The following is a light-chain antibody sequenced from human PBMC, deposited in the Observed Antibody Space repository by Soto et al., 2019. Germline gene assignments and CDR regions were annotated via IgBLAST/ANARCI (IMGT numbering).Light chain of an antibody. CDR1: SSNIGSNF. V-gene: IGLV1-44*01. CDR3: ATWDDSLNGLV. CDR2: NNN. Sequence: QSVLTQPPSASRNPGQRVTIPCSGSSSNIGSNFVNWYQQLPGTAPKLLMYNNNQRPSGVPDRFSGSKSGTSASLAISGLQSEDEADYHCATWDDSLNGLVFGGGTKLTVL. J-gene: IGLJ3*02.